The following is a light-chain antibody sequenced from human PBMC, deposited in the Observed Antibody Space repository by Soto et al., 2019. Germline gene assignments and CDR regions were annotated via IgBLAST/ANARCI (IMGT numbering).Light chain of an antibody. CDR3: SSYAGSNNLV. Sequence: QYALAQPPSASGSPGQAVTITFTGTNSDVGTYNYVSWYHHHPGKAPKFMIYEVSKRPLGVPDRFSGSKSGNTASLTVSGLQAEDEADYYCSSYAGSNNLVFGGGTKLHVL. V-gene: IGLV2-8*01. J-gene: IGLJ2*01. CDR2: EVS. CDR1: NSDVGTYNY.